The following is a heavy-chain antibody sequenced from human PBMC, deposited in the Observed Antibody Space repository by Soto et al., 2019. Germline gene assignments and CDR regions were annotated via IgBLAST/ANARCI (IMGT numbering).Heavy chain of an antibody. CDR2: INAGNGNT. D-gene: IGHD6-19*01. CDR3: ARAVAVPADFDY. Sequence: QVQLVQSGAEEKKPGASVKVSCKASGYTFTGYAMHWVRQAPGQRLEWMGWINAGNGNTKYSQKFQGRDSITGDTSASTAYMELSSLGSEDTAVYYCARAVAVPADFDYWGQGTLVTVAS. V-gene: IGHV1-3*05. J-gene: IGHJ4*02. CDR1: GYTFTGYA.